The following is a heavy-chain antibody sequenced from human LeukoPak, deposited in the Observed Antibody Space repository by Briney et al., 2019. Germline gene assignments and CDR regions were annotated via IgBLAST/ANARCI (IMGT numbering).Heavy chain of an antibody. D-gene: IGHD3-22*01. CDR1: GGSISSYY. CDR2: IYYSGST. J-gene: IGHJ4*02. Sequence: TSETLSLTCTVSGGSISSYYWSWIRQPPGKGLEWIGYIYYSGSTNYNPSLKSRVTISVDTSKNQFSLKLSSVTAADTAVYYCARQYYYDSSLDYWGQGTLVTVSS. V-gene: IGHV4-59*08. CDR3: ARQYYYDSSLDY.